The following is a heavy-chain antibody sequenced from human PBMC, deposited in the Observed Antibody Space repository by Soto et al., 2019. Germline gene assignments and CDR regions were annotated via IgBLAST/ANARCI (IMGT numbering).Heavy chain of an antibody. D-gene: IGHD3-16*02. CDR1: GFTFSSYA. Sequence: EVQLLESGGGLVQPGGSLRLSCAASGFTFSSYAMSRVRQAPGKGLEWVSAISGSGGSTYYADSVKGRFTISRDNSKNTLYLQMNSLRAEDTAVYYCAKFYDYVWGSYRYDAFDIWGQGTMVTVSS. CDR3: AKFYDYVWGSYRYDAFDI. CDR2: ISGSGGST. J-gene: IGHJ3*02. V-gene: IGHV3-23*01.